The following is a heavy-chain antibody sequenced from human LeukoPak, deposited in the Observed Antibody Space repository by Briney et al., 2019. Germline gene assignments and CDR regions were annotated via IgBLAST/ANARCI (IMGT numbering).Heavy chain of an antibody. D-gene: IGHD3-10*01. CDR1: GYIFTSYD. CDR2: MNPNSGNT. J-gene: IGHJ4*02. CDR3: ARVNGARVRGVTDY. V-gene: IGHV1-8*01. Sequence: ASVKVSCKASGYIFTSYDINLVRQATGQGLEWMGWMNPNSGNTGYAQKFQGRVTMTRNTSISTAYMELSSLRSEDTAVYYCARVNGARVRGVTDYWGQGTLVTVSS.